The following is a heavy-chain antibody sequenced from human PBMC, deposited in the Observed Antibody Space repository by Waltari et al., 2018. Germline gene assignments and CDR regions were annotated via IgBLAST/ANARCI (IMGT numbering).Heavy chain of an antibody. J-gene: IGHJ4*02. CDR1: GFTFSTYG. CDR3: ARDRGVIVY. Sequence: EVQLVESGGGLVQPGGSLRLSCATSGFTFSTYGMSWVRQAPGKGLEWVANIKQDGSDKYYVDSVKGRFTISRDNAKNSLFLQMNSLRVEDTAVYYCARDRGVIVYWGQGTLVTVSS. D-gene: IGHD3-22*01. CDR2: IKQDGSDK. V-gene: IGHV3-7*01.